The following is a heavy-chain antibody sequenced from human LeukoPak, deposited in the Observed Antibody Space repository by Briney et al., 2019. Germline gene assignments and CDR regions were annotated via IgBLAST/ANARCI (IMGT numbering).Heavy chain of an antibody. CDR3: ATRYSSSSGADY. CDR2: IIPIFGTA. V-gene: IGHV1-69*06. J-gene: IGHJ4*02. D-gene: IGHD6-6*01. CDR1: GGTFSSYA. Sequence: ASVKVSCKASGGTFSSYAISWVRQAPGQGLEWMGGIIPIFGTANYAQKFQGRVTMTEDTSTDTAYMELSSLRSEDTAVYYCATRYSSSSGADYWGQGTLVTVSS.